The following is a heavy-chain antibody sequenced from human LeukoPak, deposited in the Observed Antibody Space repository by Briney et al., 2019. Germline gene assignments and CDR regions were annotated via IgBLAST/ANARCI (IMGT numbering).Heavy chain of an antibody. D-gene: IGHD3-9*01. J-gene: IGHJ3*02. CDR2: IYHSGST. CDR3: ASIDILTGYYNLGAFDI. CDR1: GGSISSSNW. V-gene: IGHV4-4*02. Sequence: SGTLSLTCAVSGGSISSSNWWSWVRQPPGTGLEWIGEIYHSGSTNYNPSLKSRVTISVDKSKNQFSLKLSPVTAADTAVYYCASIDILTGYYNLGAFDIWGQGTMVTVSS.